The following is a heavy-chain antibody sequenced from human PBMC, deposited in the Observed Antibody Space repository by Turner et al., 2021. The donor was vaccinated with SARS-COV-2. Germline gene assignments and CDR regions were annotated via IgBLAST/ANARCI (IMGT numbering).Heavy chain of an antibody. CDR1: GFTFRTYG. D-gene: IGHD1-26*01. CDR2: ISYDGSNK. J-gene: IGHJ6*02. CDR3: ARDRIIWDRGVYYYYGMDV. Sequence: QVQLVESGGGVVQPGRSLRLSCAASGFTFRTYGMHWVRQAPGKGLEWVAVISYDGSNKYYAYSVKGRFTISRDNSKNTLYLQMNSLRAEDTAVYYCARDRIIWDRGVYYYYGMDVWGQGTTVTVSS. V-gene: IGHV3-30-3*01.